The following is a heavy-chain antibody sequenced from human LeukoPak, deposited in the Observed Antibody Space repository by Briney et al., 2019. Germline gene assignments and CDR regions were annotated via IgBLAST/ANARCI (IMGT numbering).Heavy chain of an antibody. CDR1: GYSFTSYW. Sequence: GESLKISCKGSGYSFTSYWIGWVRQMPGKGLEWMGIIYPGDSDTRYSPSFQGQVTISADKSISTAYLQWSSLKASDTATYYCARLSSADGHYYYYGMDVWGQGTTVTVSS. CDR3: ARLSSADGHYYYYGMDV. D-gene: IGHD2-2*01. J-gene: IGHJ6*02. V-gene: IGHV5-51*01. CDR2: IYPGDSDT.